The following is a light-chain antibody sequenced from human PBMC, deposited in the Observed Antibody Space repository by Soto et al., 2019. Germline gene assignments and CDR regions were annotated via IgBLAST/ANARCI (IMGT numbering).Light chain of an antibody. CDR3: QQYYSVPYT. V-gene: IGKV4-1*01. J-gene: IGKJ2*01. CDR2: WAS. Sequence: DIVMTQSPDSLAVSLGERATINCKSSQSVLYSSNNKNYLAWYQQKPGQSPTLLIYWASTRESGVPDRFSGSGSGTDFTLTISSLQAADVAVYYCQQYYSVPYTFGQGTTLEIK. CDR1: QSVLYSSNNKNY.